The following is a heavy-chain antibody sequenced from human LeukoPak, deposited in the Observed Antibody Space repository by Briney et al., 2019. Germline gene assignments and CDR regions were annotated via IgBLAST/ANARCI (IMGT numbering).Heavy chain of an antibody. J-gene: IGHJ4*02. CDR2: ISGSGGST. CDR1: GFTFSSYG. CDR3: AKDSSRYYYDSSGYYYFDY. V-gene: IGHV3-23*01. D-gene: IGHD3-22*01. Sequence: PGGSLRLSCAASGFTFSSYGMSWVRQAPGKGLEWVSTISGSGGSTYYADSVKGRFTISRDNSKNTLYLQMNSLRAEDTAVYYCAKDSSRYYYDSSGYYYFDYWGQGTLVTVSS.